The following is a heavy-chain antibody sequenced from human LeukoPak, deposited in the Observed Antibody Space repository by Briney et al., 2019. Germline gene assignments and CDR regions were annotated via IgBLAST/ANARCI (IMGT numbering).Heavy chain of an antibody. Sequence: PRGTLRLSCAASGFTFSTYGMHWVCQAPGKGLEWVAVIWYDGSMTEYGDSVKGRFTISRDDSRNTLSLQMRSLRAEDTAVYYCAREASVYYSDIWGQGTLVTVSS. CDR3: AREASVYYSDI. V-gene: IGHV3-33*01. D-gene: IGHD3-22*01. J-gene: IGHJ4*02. CDR2: IWYDGSMT. CDR1: GFTFSTYG.